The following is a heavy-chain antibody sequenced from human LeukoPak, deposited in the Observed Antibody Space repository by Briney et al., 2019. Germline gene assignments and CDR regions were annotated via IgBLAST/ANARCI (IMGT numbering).Heavy chain of an antibody. D-gene: IGHD3-10*01. V-gene: IGHV3-23*01. J-gene: IGHJ4*02. Sequence: PGGSLRLSCAASGFGFSNYALTWVRQAPGMGLKWVSTISGIGGSTYYADSVKGRFTISRDNSKNTLYLQMNSLRAEDTAVYYCAREDGLLSWGGDYWGQGTLVTVSS. CDR3: AREDGLLSWGGDY. CDR1: GFGFSNYA. CDR2: ISGIGGST.